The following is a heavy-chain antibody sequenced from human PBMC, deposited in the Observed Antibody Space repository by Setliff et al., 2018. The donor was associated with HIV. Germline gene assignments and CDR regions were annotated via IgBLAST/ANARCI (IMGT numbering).Heavy chain of an antibody. D-gene: IGHD6-6*01. CDR3: ATRPRIAARPFDY. J-gene: IGHJ4*02. CDR2: IFHSGDT. CDR1: GVSVGSGDYY. V-gene: IGHV4-31*03. Sequence: SETLSLTCSVSGVSVGSGDYYWHWIRQHPEKALEWIGYIFHSGDTYYNPSLKSRISMSVDTSKNQFSLELTSLTAADTAVYYCATRPRIAARPFDYWGQGMLVTVS.